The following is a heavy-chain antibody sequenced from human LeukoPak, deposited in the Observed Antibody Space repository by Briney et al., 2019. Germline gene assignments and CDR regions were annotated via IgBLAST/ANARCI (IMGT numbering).Heavy chain of an antibody. CDR2: INHSGST. V-gene: IGHV4-34*01. J-gene: IGHJ4*02. CDR1: GGSLSGYY. Sequence: PSETLSLTCAVYGGSLSGYYWSWIRQPPGKGLEWIGEINHSGSTNYNPSLKSRVTISVDTSKNQFSLKLSSVTAADTAIYYCARDASRIQLWPLWGQGTLVTVSS. CDR3: ARDASRIQLWPL. D-gene: IGHD5-18*01.